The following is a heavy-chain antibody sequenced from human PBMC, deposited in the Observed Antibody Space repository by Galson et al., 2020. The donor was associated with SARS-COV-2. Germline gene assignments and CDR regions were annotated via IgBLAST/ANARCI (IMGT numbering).Heavy chain of an antibody. CDR3: ASPGLSGGTDDWFDP. J-gene: IGHJ5*02. V-gene: IGHV4-39*01. CDR1: GGSISSSSYY. CDR2: IYYSGST. D-gene: IGHD6-19*01. Sequence: SETLSLTCTVSGGSISSSSYYWGWIRQPPGKGLEWIGSIYYSGSTYYNPSLKSRVTISVDTSKNQFSLKLSSVTAADTAVYYCASPGLSGGTDDWFDPWGQGTLVTVSS.